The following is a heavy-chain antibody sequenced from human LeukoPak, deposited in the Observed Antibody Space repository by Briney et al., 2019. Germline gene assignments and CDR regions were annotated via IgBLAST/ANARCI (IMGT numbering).Heavy chain of an antibody. V-gene: IGHV1-2*02. CDR1: GYIFTAYY. CDR3: ARSVDYYASRPFDY. CDR2: INPNGGGA. D-gene: IGHD3-10*01. J-gene: IGHJ4*02. Sequence: GASVKVSCKTSGYIFTAYYMHWVRQAPGQGLEWMGWINPNGGGAHYAQSFRGRVTMTRDTSINTAYMELSSLRSDDTAVYYCARSVDYYASRPFDYWGQGTLVTVSS.